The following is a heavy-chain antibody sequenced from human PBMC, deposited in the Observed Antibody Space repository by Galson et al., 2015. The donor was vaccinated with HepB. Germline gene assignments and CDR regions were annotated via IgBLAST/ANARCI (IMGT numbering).Heavy chain of an antibody. V-gene: IGHV6-1*01. CDR3: ARDDGIAVAEGAFDI. D-gene: IGHD6-19*01. J-gene: IGHJ3*02. CDR2: TYYRSKWYN. Sequence: CAISGDSVSSNSAAWNWIRQSPSRGLEWLGRTYYRSKWYNDYAVSVESRITINPDTSKNQFSLQLNSVTPEDTAVYYCARDDGIAVAEGAFDIWGQGTMVTVSS. CDR1: GDSVSSNSAA.